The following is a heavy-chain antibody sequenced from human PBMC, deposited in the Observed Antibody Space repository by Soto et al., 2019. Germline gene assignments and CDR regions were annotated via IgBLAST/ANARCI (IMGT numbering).Heavy chain of an antibody. V-gene: IGHV1-8*01. D-gene: IGHD1-26*01. Sequence: QVQLVQSGAEVKKPGASVKVSCKASGYTFTNYDINWVRQATGQGLEWMGWMNPKSGNTGYAQQFQGRVIMTRSTYRSTAYMEESILRSEDTAVYYCLRVYWEIDNWGPGTLV. CDR1: GYTFTNYD. J-gene: IGHJ4*02. CDR3: LRVYWEIDN. CDR2: MNPKSGNT.